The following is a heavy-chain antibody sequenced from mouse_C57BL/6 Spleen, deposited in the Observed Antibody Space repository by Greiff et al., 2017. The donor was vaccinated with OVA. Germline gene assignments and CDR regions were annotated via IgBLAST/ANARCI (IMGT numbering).Heavy chain of an antibody. V-gene: IGHV3-1*01. CDR3: ARGDGNYVRTWFAY. CDR2: ISYSGST. Sequence: EVQRVESGPGMVKPSQSLSLTCTVTGYSITSGYDWHWIRHFPGNKLEWMGYISYSGSTNYNPSLKSRISITHDTSKNHFFLKLNSVTTEDTATYYCARGDGNYVRTWFAYWGQGTLVTVSA. D-gene: IGHD2-1*01. CDR1: GYSITSGYD. J-gene: IGHJ3*01.